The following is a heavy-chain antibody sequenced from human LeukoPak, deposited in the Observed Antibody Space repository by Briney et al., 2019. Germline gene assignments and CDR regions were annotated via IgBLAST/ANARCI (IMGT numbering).Heavy chain of an antibody. CDR3: AKDTGSIAAAPVFQH. CDR1: GFTFDDYA. D-gene: IGHD6-13*01. Sequence: GRSLRLSCAASGFTFDDYAMHWVRQAPGKGLEWVSGISWNSGSIGYADSVKGRFTISRDNAKNSLYLQMNSLRAEDTALYYCAKDTGSIAAAPVFQHWGQGTLVTVSS. J-gene: IGHJ1*01. V-gene: IGHV3-9*01. CDR2: ISWNSGSI.